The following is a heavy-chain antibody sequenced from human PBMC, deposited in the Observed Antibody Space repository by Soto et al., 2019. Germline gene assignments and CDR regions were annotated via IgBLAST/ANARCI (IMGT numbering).Heavy chain of an antibody. CDR3: ARGNWNYGMDYYYYYMDV. V-gene: IGHV6-1*01. Sequence: SQTLSLTCAISGDSVSSNSAAWNWIRQSPSRGLEWLGRTYYRSKWYNDYAVSVKSRITINPDTSKSQFSLQLNSVTPEDTAVYYCARGNWNYGMDYYYYYMDVWGKGTTVTVSS. D-gene: IGHD1-7*01. J-gene: IGHJ6*03. CDR1: GDSVSSNSAA. CDR2: TYYRSKWYN.